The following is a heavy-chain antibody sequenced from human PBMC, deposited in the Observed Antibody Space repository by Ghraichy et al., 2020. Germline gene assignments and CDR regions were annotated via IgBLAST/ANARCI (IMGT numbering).Heavy chain of an antibody. CDR1: GFSNYW. V-gene: IGHV3-74*01. CDR3: ARVVRSGRFPYYSYAMDV. CDR2: IDIDGSGT. Sequence: GGSLRLSCAVSGFSNYWMKWVRQAPGKGLVWVSRIDIDGSGTIYADSVKGRFTISRDNVKNTVSLQMNSLRADDTAVYYCARVVRSGRFPYYSYAMDVWGQGTTVTVSS. D-gene: IGHD1-26*01. J-gene: IGHJ6*02.